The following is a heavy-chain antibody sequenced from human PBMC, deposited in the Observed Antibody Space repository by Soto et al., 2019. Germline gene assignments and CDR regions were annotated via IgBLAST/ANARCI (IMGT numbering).Heavy chain of an antibody. CDR3: ARLYDFWSGYRAYYYYGMDV. CDR1: GYTFTSYG. J-gene: IGHJ6*02. Sequence: ASVKVSCKASGYTFTSYGISWVRQAPGQGLECMGWISAYNGNTNYAQKLQGRVTMTTDTSTSTAYMELRSLRSDDTAVYYCARLYDFWSGYRAYYYYGMDVWGQGTTVTVSS. V-gene: IGHV1-18*01. D-gene: IGHD3-3*01. CDR2: ISAYNGNT.